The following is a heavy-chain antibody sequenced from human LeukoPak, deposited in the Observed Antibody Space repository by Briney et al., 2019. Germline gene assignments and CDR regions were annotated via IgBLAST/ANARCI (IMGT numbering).Heavy chain of an antibody. CDR3: ARVYSSSWPHYFDY. D-gene: IGHD6-13*01. V-gene: IGHV4-34*01. CDR2: INHSGST. CDR1: GFTFSNAW. Sequence: GSLRLSCAASGFTFSNAWMSWIRQPPGKGLEWIGEINHSGSTNYNPSLKSRVTISVDTSKNQFSLKLSSVTAADTAVYYCARVYSSSWPHYFDYWGQGTLVTVSS. J-gene: IGHJ4*02.